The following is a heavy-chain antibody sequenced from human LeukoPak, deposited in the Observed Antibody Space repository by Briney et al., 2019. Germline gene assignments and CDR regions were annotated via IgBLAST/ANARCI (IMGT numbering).Heavy chain of an antibody. Sequence: GESLKISGKGSGYTFTSYWIAGVRQIPGKGLEWMGIIYPGDSVTIYSPSFQGQVTISADKSISTAYPQWTSVKASDTAIYYCARHVDYFYYMDVWGKGTTVTISS. V-gene: IGHV5-51*01. D-gene: IGHD3-9*01. J-gene: IGHJ6*03. CDR1: GYTFTSYW. CDR3: ARHVDYFYYMDV. CDR2: IYPGDSVT.